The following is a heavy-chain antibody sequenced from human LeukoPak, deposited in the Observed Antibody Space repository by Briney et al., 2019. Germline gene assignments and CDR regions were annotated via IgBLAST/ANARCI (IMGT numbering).Heavy chain of an antibody. J-gene: IGHJ3*02. Sequence: GGSLRLSCAASGFTFDDYAMHWVRLAPGKGLEWVSLISWDGGSTYYADSVKGRFTISRDNSKNSLYLQMNSLRAEDTALYYCAKDIRAGAYAFDIWGQGTMVTVSS. CDR3: AKDIRAGAYAFDI. CDR1: GFTFDDYA. V-gene: IGHV3-43D*04. CDR2: ISWDGGST. D-gene: IGHD3-10*01.